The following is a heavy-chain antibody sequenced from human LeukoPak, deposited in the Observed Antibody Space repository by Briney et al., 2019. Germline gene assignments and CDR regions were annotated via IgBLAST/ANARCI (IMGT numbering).Heavy chain of an antibody. J-gene: IGHJ4*02. CDR2: INGDGSST. CDR3: ASGYSYGYGDY. CDR1: GFTFSSYW. V-gene: IGHV3-74*01. D-gene: IGHD5-18*01. Sequence: QAGGSLRLSCAASGFTFSSYWMHWVRQAPGKGLVWVSRINGDGSSTSYADSVKGRFTISRDNAKNSLYLQMNSLRAEDTAVYYCASGYSYGYGDYWGQGTLVTVSS.